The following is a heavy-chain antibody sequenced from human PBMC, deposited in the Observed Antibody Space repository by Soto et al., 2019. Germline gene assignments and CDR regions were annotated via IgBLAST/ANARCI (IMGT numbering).Heavy chain of an antibody. V-gene: IGHV3-11*01. CDR3: XXXVRPRGSGSTSYPDY. CDR1: GFIFSDYY. Sequence: QAQVVESGGGLVKPGGSLRLSCAASGFIFSDYYMTWVRQAPGKGLEWVSYISSSGSTIYYAESVKGRFTISRDNAKNSLXXXMNXXXXXXXXXXXXXXXVRPRGSGSTSYPDYWGQGTLVTVSS. CDR2: ISSSGSTI. D-gene: IGHD3-22*01. J-gene: IGHJ4*02.